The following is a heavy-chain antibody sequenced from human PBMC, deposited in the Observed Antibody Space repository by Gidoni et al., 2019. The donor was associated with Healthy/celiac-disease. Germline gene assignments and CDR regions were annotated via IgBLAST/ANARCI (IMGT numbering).Heavy chain of an antibody. CDR2: IYYSGST. Sequence: QVQLQESGPGLVKPSETLSLTCTVPGGSISSYSWSWIRQPPGKGLEWIGYIYYSGSTNYNPSLKSRVTISVDTSKNQFSLKLSSVTAADTAVYYCARGLYSSSWYFDYWGQGTLVTVSS. D-gene: IGHD6-13*01. V-gene: IGHV4-59*01. CDR1: GGSISSYS. J-gene: IGHJ4*02. CDR3: ARGLYSSSWYFDY.